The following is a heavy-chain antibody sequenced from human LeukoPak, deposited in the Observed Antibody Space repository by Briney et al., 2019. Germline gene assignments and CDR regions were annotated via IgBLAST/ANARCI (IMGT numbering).Heavy chain of an antibody. Sequence: ASVKVSCKASGYTFTSYYMHWVRQPPGQGLEWMGIINPSGGSTSFAHKFQGRVTMTRDTSTSTVYMELSSLRSEDTAVYYCARESERGYSYGYALDYWGQGTLVTVSS. V-gene: IGHV1-46*01. CDR1: GYTFTSYY. CDR2: INPSGGST. CDR3: ARESERGYSYGYALDY. D-gene: IGHD5-18*01. J-gene: IGHJ4*02.